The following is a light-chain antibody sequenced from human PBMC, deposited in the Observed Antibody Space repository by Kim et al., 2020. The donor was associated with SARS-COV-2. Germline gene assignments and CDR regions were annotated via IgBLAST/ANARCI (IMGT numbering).Light chain of an antibody. CDR3: QSFDNSLSSVV. V-gene: IGLV1-40*01. CDR1: HSNIGAPFV. CDR2: ANS. J-gene: IGLJ2*01. Sequence: QSVLTQPPSVSGAPGQRVAISCTGNHSNIGAPFVVYWYQQFPQRAPKLLIFANSVRPSDVPDRFSGSKSSTTASLAITGLQADDEATYYCQSFDNSLSSVVFGGGTQLTVL.